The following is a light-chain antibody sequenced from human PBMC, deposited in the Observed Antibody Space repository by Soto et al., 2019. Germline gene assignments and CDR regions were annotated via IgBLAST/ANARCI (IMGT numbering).Light chain of an antibody. Sequence: QPASVSGSPGQSITISCTGTSSDVGNYNLVSWYQQYPGKAPKLMIYEGGKRPSGVSNRFSGSKSGNTASLTISGLQAEDEADYYCCSFALRSTLIFGGGTKLTVL. CDR2: EGG. CDR1: SSDVGNYNL. CDR3: CSFALRSTLI. V-gene: IGLV2-23*01. J-gene: IGLJ2*01.